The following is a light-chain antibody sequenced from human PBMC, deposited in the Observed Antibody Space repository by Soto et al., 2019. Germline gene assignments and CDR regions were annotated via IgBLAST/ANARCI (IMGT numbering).Light chain of an antibody. Sequence: QSALTQPRSVSGSPGQSVTISCTGTSSDVGGYNYVSWYQQHPGKAPKLMIYDVSKRPSGVPDRFSGSKSGNTASLTISGLQAEDEADYHCCSYAGSYLNYVFGTGTKLTVL. CDR1: SSDVGGYNY. CDR3: CSYAGSYLNYV. CDR2: DVS. V-gene: IGLV2-11*01. J-gene: IGLJ1*01.